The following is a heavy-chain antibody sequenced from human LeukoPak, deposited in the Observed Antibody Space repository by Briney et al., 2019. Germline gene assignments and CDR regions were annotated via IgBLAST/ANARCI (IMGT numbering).Heavy chain of an antibody. CDR2: IIPIFGTA. D-gene: IGHD6-13*01. V-gene: IGHV1-69*13. CDR3: ATESSSRFPYYYYMDV. J-gene: IGHJ6*03. CDR1: GGTFSSYA. Sequence: GASVKVSCKASGGTFSSYAISWVRQAPGQGLEWMGGIIPIFGTANYAQKFQGRVTITAGESTSTAYMELSSLRSEDTAVYYCATESSSRFPYYYYMDVWGKGTTVTISS.